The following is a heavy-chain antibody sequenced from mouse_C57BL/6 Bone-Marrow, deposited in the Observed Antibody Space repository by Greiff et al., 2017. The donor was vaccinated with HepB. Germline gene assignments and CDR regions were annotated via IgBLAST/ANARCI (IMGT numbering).Heavy chain of an antibody. V-gene: IGHV1-15*01. CDR1: GYTFTDYE. CDR3: TVYYSNYGAMDY. Sequence: VQLQQSGAELVRPGASVTLSCKASGYTFTDYEMHWVKQTPVHGLEWIGAIDPGTGGTAYNQKFKGKARLTSDKSSSTAYMGLRCLTPEGSAVYYCTVYYSNYGAMDYWGQGTSVTVSS. D-gene: IGHD2-5*01. CDR2: IDPGTGGT. J-gene: IGHJ4*01.